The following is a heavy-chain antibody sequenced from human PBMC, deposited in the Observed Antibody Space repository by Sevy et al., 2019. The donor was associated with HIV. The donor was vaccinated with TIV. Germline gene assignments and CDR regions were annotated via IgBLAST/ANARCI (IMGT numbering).Heavy chain of an antibody. CDR3: ARKYSGFWVDV. CDR1: GFTFSSYG. J-gene: IGHJ6*04. D-gene: IGHD5-12*01. V-gene: IGHV3-33*01. Sequence: GGSLRLSCAASGFTFSSYGMHWVRQAPGKGLEWVAVIWYDGSNKYYADSVKGRFTISRDNSKNTLYLQMNSLRAEDTAVYYCARKYSGFWVDVWCKGTTVTVSS. CDR2: IWYDGSNK.